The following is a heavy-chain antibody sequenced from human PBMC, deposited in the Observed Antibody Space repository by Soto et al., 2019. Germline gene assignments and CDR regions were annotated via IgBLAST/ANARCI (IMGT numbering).Heavy chain of an antibody. CDR2: IYYSGST. Sequence: PSETLSLTCTVSGRSISSYYWSWIRQPPGKVLEWIGYIYYSGSTNYNPSLKSLVTISVDTSKNQFSLKLSSVTAADTAVYYCARDLGGSYYFDYWGQGTLVTVSS. V-gene: IGHV4-59*01. J-gene: IGHJ4*02. D-gene: IGHD1-26*01. CDR3: ARDLGGSYYFDY. CDR1: GRSISSYY.